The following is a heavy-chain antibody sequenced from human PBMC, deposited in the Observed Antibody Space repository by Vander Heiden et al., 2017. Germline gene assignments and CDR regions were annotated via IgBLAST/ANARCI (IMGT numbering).Heavy chain of an antibody. CDR2: IYYTGST. CDR1: GGSISSSSYS. Sequence: QLQLQQSGPGLVQPSETLSLTCTVPGGSISSSSYSWAWIRQPPGKGLEWIGSIYYTGSTFDNPPLKSRVTISMDTSKNQFSLKLSSVTAADTAVYYCARQSTRLTAGGDYWGQGTLVTVSS. V-gene: IGHV4-39*01. J-gene: IGHJ4*02. D-gene: IGHD1-1*01. CDR3: ARQSTRLTAGGDY.